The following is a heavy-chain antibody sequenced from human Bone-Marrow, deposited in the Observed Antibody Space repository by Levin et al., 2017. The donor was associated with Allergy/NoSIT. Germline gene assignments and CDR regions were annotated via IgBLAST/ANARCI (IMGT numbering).Heavy chain of an antibody. CDR1: GASIPRTNYY. V-gene: IGHV4-39*01. D-gene: IGHD1-14*01. CDR2: MYSGGSS. CDR3: ASGTGTSFHYMDV. Sequence: SPTLSLPCTVSGASIPRTNYYWGWIRQPPGKGLEWIGSMYSGGSSYYNPSLRSRVTISVDTSKNQFSLNLMSVTAVDSGVYYCASGTGTSFHYMDVWGTGTTVTVSS. J-gene: IGHJ6*03.